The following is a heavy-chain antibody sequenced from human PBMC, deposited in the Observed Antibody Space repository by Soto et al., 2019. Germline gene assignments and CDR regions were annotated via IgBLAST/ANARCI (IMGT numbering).Heavy chain of an antibody. D-gene: IGHD3-22*01. V-gene: IGHV4-31*03. CDR2: IYNSGST. CDR3: ARWPESSGYYVFDY. CDR1: GGSISSGGYY. Sequence: QVQLQESGPGLVKPSQTLSLTCTVSGGSISSGGYYWSWIRQHPGKGLEYIGYIYNSGSTYNNPSLKCRVTITVDTSKNLFSVTLSAVTAEDTAVYYCARWPESSGYYVFDYWGQGTLVTVSS. J-gene: IGHJ4*02.